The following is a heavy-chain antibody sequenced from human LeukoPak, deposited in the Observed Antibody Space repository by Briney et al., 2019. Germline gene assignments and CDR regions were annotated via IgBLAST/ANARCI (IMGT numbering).Heavy chain of an antibody. J-gene: IGHJ4*02. Sequence: PSETLSLTCAVYGGSFSGCYWSWIRQPPGKGLEWIGEINHSGSTNYNPSLKSRVTISVDTSKNQFSLKLSSVTAADTAVYHCARGRDQNDYWGQGTLVTVSS. V-gene: IGHV4-34*01. CDR1: GGSFSGCY. CDR3: ARGRDQNDY. CDR2: INHSGST. D-gene: IGHD2-2*01.